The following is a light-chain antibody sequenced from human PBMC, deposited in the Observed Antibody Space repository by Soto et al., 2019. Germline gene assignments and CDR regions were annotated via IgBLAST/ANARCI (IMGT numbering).Light chain of an antibody. J-gene: IGKJ1*01. Sequence: EIVMAQSPATLSSSPGERATRSCGASQSVSSNLAWYQQKPGQAPRLLIYGASTRATGIPARFSGSGSGTEFTLSIGSLQSEDFAVYYCQQYNDWPPTFGQGTKV. CDR1: QSVSSN. CDR3: QQYNDWPPT. V-gene: IGKV3-15*01. CDR2: GAS.